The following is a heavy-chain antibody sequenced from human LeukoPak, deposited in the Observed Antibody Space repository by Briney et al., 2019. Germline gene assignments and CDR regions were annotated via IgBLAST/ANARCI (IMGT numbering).Heavy chain of an antibody. J-gene: IGHJ4*02. D-gene: IGHD3-22*01. Sequence: GGSLRLSCAASGFTFSSYTMNWVRQAPGKGLEWVSSISSSSTYIYYADSLKGRFTISRDNAKNSLYLQMNSLRAEDTAVYYCARDMFYSDSNGYFNYFDYWGQGALVTVSS. CDR3: ARDMFYSDSNGYFNYFDY. CDR1: GFTFSSYT. CDR2: ISSSSTYI. V-gene: IGHV3-21*01.